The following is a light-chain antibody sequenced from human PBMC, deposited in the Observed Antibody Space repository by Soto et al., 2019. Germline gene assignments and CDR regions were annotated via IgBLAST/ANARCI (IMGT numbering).Light chain of an antibody. CDR2: DAS. CDR3: QQFDSYPWT. J-gene: IGKJ1*01. CDR1: QSISTW. V-gene: IGKV1-5*01. Sequence: DVPMTQSPSTLSASVGDRVTITCRASQSISTWLAWYQEKPGKAPQLLIFDASVLGRGVPSRFSGSGSGTEFSLTISSLQPDDFATYYCQQFDSYPWTFGQGTKVEIK.